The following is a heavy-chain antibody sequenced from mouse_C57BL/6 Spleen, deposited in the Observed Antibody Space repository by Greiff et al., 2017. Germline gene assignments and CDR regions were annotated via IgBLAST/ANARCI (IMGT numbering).Heavy chain of an antibody. J-gene: IGHJ2*01. D-gene: IGHD1-3*01. CDR2: ICSGGST. V-gene: IGHV2-5*01. CDR1: GFSLTSYG. CDR3: AKGQTGIGY. Sequence: VQVVESGPGLVQPSQCLSISCTASGFSLTSYGVHWVRQSPGKGLEWLGVICSGGSTDYYAAIMSRLSITKDNSKSHAFLKMNSLQDDDAAIYYCAKGQTGIGYWGQGTTLTVSS.